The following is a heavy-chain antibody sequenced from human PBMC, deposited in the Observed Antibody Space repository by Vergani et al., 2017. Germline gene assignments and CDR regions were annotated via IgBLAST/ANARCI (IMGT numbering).Heavy chain of an antibody. Sequence: EVQLVQSGAEVKKPGESLKISCKGSGYSFSSYWIGWVRQMPGKGLEWMGIIYPGDSDTRYSPSFQGQVTISADKSISTAYLQWSSLKASDTAMYYCARIEVRYDSSGYLAAFDIWGQGTMVTVSS. CDR3: ARIEVRYDSSGYLAAFDI. D-gene: IGHD3-22*01. V-gene: IGHV5-51*01. CDR1: GYSFSSYW. CDR2: IYPGDSDT. J-gene: IGHJ3*02.